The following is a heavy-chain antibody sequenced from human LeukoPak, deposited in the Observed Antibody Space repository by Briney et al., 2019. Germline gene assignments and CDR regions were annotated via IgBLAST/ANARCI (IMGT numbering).Heavy chain of an antibody. D-gene: IGHD5-24*01. V-gene: IGHV1-8*01. J-gene: IGHJ4*02. CDR1: GYTFTSYD. CDR2: MNPNSGNT. Sequence: GASVKVSCKASGYTFTSYDINWVRQATGQGLEWMGWMNPNSGNTGYAQKFQGRVTMTRNTSISTAYMELSNLRSEDTAVYYCAREMATKAYVIDYWGQGTLVTVSS. CDR3: AREMATKAYVIDY.